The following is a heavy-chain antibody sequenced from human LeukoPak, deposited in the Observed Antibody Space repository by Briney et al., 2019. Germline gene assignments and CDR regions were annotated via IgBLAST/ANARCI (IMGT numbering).Heavy chain of an antibody. CDR1: GGTFSSYA. V-gene: IGHV1-69*04. J-gene: IGHJ6*02. CDR2: IIPILGIA. D-gene: IGHD4-17*01. Sequence: SVKVSCKASGGTFSSYAISWVRQAPGQGLEWMGRIIPILGIANYAQKFQGRVTITADKSTSTAYMELSSLRSEDTAVYYCARGYGDYVSYYYGMDVWGQGTTVTVSS. CDR3: ARGYGDYVSYYYGMDV.